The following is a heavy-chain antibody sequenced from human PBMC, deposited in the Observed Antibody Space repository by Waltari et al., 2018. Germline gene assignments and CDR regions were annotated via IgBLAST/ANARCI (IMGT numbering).Heavy chain of an antibody. CDR2: IYYTGTT. Sequence: QLQLQESGPGLMKPSETLSLTCTVSGGSISRSSYYWGWIRQSPGKGLERIASIYYTGTTYYNPTLESRVTISGDTSKNQFSLRLSSVTAADTAVYYCARHWKRNGYRFDPWGQGTLVTVSS. D-gene: IGHD5-12*01. CDR3: ARHWKRNGYRFDP. J-gene: IGHJ5*02. CDR1: GGSISRSSYY. V-gene: IGHV4-39*01.